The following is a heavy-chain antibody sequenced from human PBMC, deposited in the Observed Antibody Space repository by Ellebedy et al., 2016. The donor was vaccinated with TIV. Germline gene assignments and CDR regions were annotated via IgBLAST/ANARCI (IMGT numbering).Heavy chain of an antibody. J-gene: IGHJ4*02. V-gene: IGHV1-2*02. CDR1: GYTFTGYY. CDR3: ARSGRYAELTLDY. D-gene: IGHD3-10*01. Sequence: ASVKVSCKASGYTFTGYYIHWVRQAPGQGLEWLGWINPNSGVTSYGLKFQGRVTMTRDTSITTAYLELIGLTSDDTADYYCARSGRYAELTLDYWGQGTLVTVSS. CDR2: INPNSGVT.